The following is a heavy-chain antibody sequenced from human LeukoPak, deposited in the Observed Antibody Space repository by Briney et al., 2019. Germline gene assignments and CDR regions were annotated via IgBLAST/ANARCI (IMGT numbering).Heavy chain of an antibody. CDR2: IIPIFGTA. Sequence: ASVKVSCKASGGTFSSYAISWVRQAPGQGLEWMGGIIPIFGTANYAQKFQGRVTITADESTSTAYMELSSLKASDAAMYYCARHYYDSSDPLDYWGQGTLVTVSS. J-gene: IGHJ4*02. CDR1: GGTFSSYA. V-gene: IGHV1-69*13. CDR3: ARHYYDSSDPLDY. D-gene: IGHD3-22*01.